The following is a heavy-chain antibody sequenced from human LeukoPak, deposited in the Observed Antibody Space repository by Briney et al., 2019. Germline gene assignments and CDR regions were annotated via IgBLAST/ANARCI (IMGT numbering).Heavy chain of an antibody. J-gene: IGHJ4*02. V-gene: IGHV4-34*01. D-gene: IGHD6-13*01. CDR1: GGSISSYY. Sequence: SETLSLTCTVSGGSISSYYWSWIRQPPGKGLEWIGEINHSGSTNYNPSLKSRVTISVDTSKNQFSLKLSSVTAADTAVYYCARGGVEDSSSWYTYWGQGTLVTVSS. CDR2: INHSGST. CDR3: ARGGVEDSSSWYTY.